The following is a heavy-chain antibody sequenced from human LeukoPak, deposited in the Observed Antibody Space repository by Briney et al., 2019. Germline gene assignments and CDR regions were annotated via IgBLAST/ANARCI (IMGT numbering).Heavy chain of an antibody. CDR2: IYPGDSDT. Sequence: GESLKISCKVSGYSFTTSWIGWVRQMPGKGLEWMGIIYPGDSDTRYSPSFQGQVTISADKSISTAYLQWSSLKASDTAMYYCARHSVDRGVILYLNYWGQGTLVTVSS. CDR1: GYSFTTSW. J-gene: IGHJ4*02. CDR3: ARHSVDRGVILYLNY. V-gene: IGHV5-51*01. D-gene: IGHD3-10*01.